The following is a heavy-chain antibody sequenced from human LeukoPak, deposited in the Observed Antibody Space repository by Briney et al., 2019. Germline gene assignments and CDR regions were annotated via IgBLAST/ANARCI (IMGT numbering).Heavy chain of an antibody. Sequence: SETLSLTCTVSGGSISSYDWSWVRRPPGKGLEWVGYIYYSGSSNYNASLKRGGTISVHTSKNHFSLKLSSVTAADTAVYYCARVQIYGDDAFDIWGQGTMVTVSS. CDR1: GGSISSYD. D-gene: IGHD4-17*01. J-gene: IGHJ3*02. V-gene: IGHV4-59*01. CDR2: IYYSGSS. CDR3: ARVQIYGDDAFDI.